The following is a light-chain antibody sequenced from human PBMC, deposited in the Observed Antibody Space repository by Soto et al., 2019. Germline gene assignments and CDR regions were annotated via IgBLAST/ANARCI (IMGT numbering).Light chain of an antibody. J-gene: IGKJ5*01. CDR1: QSVLYSSNNKNY. CDR2: GAS. V-gene: IGKV4-1*01. CDR3: QQYGSSIT. Sequence: DLVMTQSRDSLAVSFGERATINGKSSQSVLYSSNNKNYLAWYQQTPGQAPRLLIYGASSRATGTPDRFSGSGSGTDFTLTISRLEPEDFAVYYCQQYGSSITFGQGTRLEIK.